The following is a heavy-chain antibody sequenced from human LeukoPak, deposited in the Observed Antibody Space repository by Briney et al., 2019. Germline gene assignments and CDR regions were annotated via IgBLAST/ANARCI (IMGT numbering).Heavy chain of an antibody. CDR2: VYYNGSP. CDR1: GGSISSYY. D-gene: IGHD1-26*01. J-gene: IGHJ4*02. Sequence: PSETLSLTSTVSGGSISSYYSSCIRQSPGKGLEWIGCVYYNGSPNYNPSLRSRLTISIDTPKNQSSLKLSSVTAADMAVYYCARHGSDWAFDFWGRGTLVAVSS. CDR3: ARHGSDWAFDF. V-gene: IGHV4-59*08.